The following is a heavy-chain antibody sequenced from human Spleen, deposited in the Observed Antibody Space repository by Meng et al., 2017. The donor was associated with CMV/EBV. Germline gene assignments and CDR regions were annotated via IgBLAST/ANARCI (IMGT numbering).Heavy chain of an antibody. Sequence: SETLSLTCTVSGGSIRSSSYYWGWIRQPPGKGLQWIGNIYYRGSTYYNPSLKSRVTISVDTSKNQFSLKLSSVTAADTAVYYCARMGSGSIQGYDYWGQGTLVTVSS. J-gene: IGHJ4*02. CDR1: GGSIRSSSYY. D-gene: IGHD1-26*01. CDR3: ARMGSGSIQGYDY. CDR2: IYYRGST. V-gene: IGHV4-39*07.